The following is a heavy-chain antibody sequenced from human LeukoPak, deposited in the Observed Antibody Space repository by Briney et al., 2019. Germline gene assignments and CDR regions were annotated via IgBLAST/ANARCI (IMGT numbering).Heavy chain of an antibody. V-gene: IGHV4-59*01. CDR1: GGSISSYY. CDR3: ARYRGTYYYYYYMDV. J-gene: IGHJ6*03. CDR2: IYYSGST. Sequence: PSETLSLTCTVSGGSISSYYWSWIRQPPGKGLEWIGYIYYSGSTNYNPSLKSRVPISVDTSKDQFSLKLSSVTAADTAVYYCARYRGTYYYYYYMDVWGKGTTVTVSS. D-gene: IGHD1-1*01.